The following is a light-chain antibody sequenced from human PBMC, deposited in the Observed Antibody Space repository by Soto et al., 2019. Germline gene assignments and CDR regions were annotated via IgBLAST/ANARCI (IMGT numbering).Light chain of an antibody. CDR1: QSVSSSY. CDR2: GTS. CDR3: QQGGSSPS. Sequence: EIVLTQSPGTLSLSPGERATLSCRASQSVSSSYLAWYQQKPGQAPRLLIYGTSSRATGIPDRFSGSGSGTDFTLAISTLEPEAFAVYYCQQGGSSPSFGQGTKVELK. V-gene: IGKV3-20*01. J-gene: IGKJ1*01.